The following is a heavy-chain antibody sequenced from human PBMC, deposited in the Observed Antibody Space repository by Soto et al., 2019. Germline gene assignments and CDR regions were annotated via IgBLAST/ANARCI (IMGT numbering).Heavy chain of an antibody. CDR3: ARGYDSSSWYRGYYYYSMDV. V-gene: IGHV1-46*01. D-gene: IGHD6-13*01. CDR1: GYTFSTYY. J-gene: IGHJ6*02. Sequence: GASVKVSCKASGYTFSTYYMHWVRQAPGQGYEWMGIINPSGGSTTYAQKFQGRVTMTRDTSTTTVYMELSSLRSEDTAVYYCARGYDSSSWYRGYYYYSMDVWGQGTTVTVSS. CDR2: INPSGGST.